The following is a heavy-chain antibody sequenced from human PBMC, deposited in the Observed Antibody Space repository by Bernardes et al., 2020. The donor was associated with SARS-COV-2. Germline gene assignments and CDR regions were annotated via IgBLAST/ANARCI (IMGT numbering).Heavy chain of an antibody. CDR3: ARDVRLVTYPDTTDHPLDY. CDR2: INPHSGGT. J-gene: IGHJ4*02. Sequence: ASVKVSCKGSGYTFTGYYIHWVRQAPGQGLEWMGWINPHSGGTNYAQNFQGRVTMTRDTSVSTAYMELSRLRSDDTAVYYCARDVRLVTYPDTTDHPLDYWGQGTLVTVSS. CDR1: GYTFTGYY. D-gene: IGHD1-26*01. V-gene: IGHV1-2*02.